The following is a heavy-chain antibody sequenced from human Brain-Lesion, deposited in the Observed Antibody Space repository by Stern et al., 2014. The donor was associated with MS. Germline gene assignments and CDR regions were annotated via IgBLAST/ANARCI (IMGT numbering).Heavy chain of an antibody. V-gene: IGHV4-39*02. D-gene: IGHD2-15*01. J-gene: IGHJ5*02. CDR2: IYYSGNT. CDR1: GGSVSSTSYA. Sequence: VQLVESGPGLVKPSETLSLTCTVAGGSVSSTSYAWAWIRQPPGKGLEWIGTIYYSGNTYYSPSLKGRLTISLDTPKNHFSLRRRFVTAADTAVYYCAGEEDIRYCSGGSCTGNWFDPWGQGTLVTVSS. CDR3: AGEEDIRYCSGGSCTGNWFDP.